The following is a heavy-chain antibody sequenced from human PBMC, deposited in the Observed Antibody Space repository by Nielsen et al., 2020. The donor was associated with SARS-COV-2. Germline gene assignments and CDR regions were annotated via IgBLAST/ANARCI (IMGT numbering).Heavy chain of an antibody. D-gene: IGHD3-16*01. V-gene: IGHV3-30*18. CDR3: AKEHLLDRALIMYYFDS. Sequence: GESLKISCAASGFTFSSYGIHWVRQAPGKGLEWVAVASSDGSKKYYADSVKGRFTISRDNSKNTLYLQMNSLRAEDTAVYFCAKEHLLDRALIMYYFDSWGQGTLVTVSS. J-gene: IGHJ4*02. CDR2: ASSDGSKK. CDR1: GFTFSSYG.